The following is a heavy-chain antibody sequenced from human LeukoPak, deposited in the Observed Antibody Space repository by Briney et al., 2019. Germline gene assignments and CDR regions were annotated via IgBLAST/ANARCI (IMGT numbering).Heavy chain of an antibody. CDR2: INPSGGST. V-gene: IGHV1-46*01. J-gene: IGHJ4*02. Sequence: ASVKVSCKASGGTFSSYAISWVRQAPGQGLEWMGIINPSGGSTSYAQKFQGRVTMTRDTSTSTVYMELSSLRSEDTAVYYCARTAGRTFDYWGQGTLVTVSS. CDR1: GGTFSSYA. D-gene: IGHD6-6*01. CDR3: ARTAGRTFDY.